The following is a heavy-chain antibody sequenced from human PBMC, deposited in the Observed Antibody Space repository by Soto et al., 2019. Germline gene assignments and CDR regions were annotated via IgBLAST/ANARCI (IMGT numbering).Heavy chain of an antibody. Sequence: SETLSLTCAVYCGSFSGYYWSWIRQPPGKGLEWIGEINHSGSTNYNPSLKSRVTISVDTSKNQFSLKLSSVTAADTAVYYCARGVLGCSSTSCYLWFDPWGQGTLVTVSS. CDR1: CGSFSGYY. CDR2: INHSGST. V-gene: IGHV4-34*01. J-gene: IGHJ5*02. D-gene: IGHD2-2*01. CDR3: ARGVLGCSSTSCYLWFDP.